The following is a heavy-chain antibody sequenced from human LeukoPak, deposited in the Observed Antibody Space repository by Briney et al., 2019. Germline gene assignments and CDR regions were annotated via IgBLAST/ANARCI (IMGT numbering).Heavy chain of an antibody. D-gene: IGHD1-26*01. Sequence: GGSLRLSCAASGFTFSSYSMNWVRQAPGKGLEWVSSISSSSSYIYYADSVKGRFTISRDNAKNSLYLQMNSLRAEDTAVYYCARDRDGSYGIDYWGQGTLFTVSS. CDR3: ARDRDGSYGIDY. J-gene: IGHJ4*02. CDR1: GFTFSSYS. CDR2: ISSSSSYI. V-gene: IGHV3-21*01.